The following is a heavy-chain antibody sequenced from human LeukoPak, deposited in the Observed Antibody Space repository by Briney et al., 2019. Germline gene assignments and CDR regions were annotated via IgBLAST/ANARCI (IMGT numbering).Heavy chain of an antibody. D-gene: IGHD1-26*01. CDR3: ARHEVGATDF. CDR2: IYPADSDT. V-gene: IGHV5-51*01. J-gene: IGHJ4*02. Sequence: GESLKISCKVSGYSSANYWIGWVRQLPGKGLEWMVLIYPADSDTRYSPSFQGQVTISADKSISTAYLQWSSLKASDTAMYFCARHEVGATDFWGQGTLVTVSS. CDR1: GYSSANYW.